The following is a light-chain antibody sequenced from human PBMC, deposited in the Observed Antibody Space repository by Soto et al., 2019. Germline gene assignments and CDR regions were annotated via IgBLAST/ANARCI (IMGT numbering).Light chain of an antibody. J-gene: IGKJ4*01. CDR1: QGISSY. V-gene: IGKV1-9*01. CDR3: QQYNSYPLT. CDR2: AAS. Sequence: DIRLSQSPSFLSASVGDRVTITCRASQGISSYLAWYQQKPGKAPKLLIYAASTLQSGVPSRFSGSGSGTEFTLTISSLQPDDFATYYCQQYNSYPLTFGGGTTVDIK.